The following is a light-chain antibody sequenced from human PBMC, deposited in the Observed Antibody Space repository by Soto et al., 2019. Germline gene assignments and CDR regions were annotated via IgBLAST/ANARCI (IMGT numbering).Light chain of an antibody. J-gene: IGLJ3*02. V-gene: IGLV2-8*01. CDR3: GSHAGNSNLV. Sequence: QSALTQPPSASGSPGQSVTISCTGTSTDVGAYIYVSWYQQHPGKAPKLMIYEVTKRPSGVPDRFSGSKSGNTASLTVSGLQTEDEADYYCGSHAGNSNLVFGGGTKLTVL. CDR2: EVT. CDR1: STDVGAYIY.